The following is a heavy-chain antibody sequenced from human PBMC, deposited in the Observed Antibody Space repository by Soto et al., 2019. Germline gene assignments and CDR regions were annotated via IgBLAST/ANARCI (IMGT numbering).Heavy chain of an antibody. V-gene: IGHV4-59*08. D-gene: IGHD6-13*01. Sequence: NPSETLSLTCTVSGDSISSYSWSWILQPPGKGLEWIGNIHYNGNTKYSPSLKSRVTMSVDTSKNHFSLKLSSVTAADTAVYYCARRQSSSWYALWGQGTLVTVSS. J-gene: IGHJ4*02. CDR1: GDSISSYS. CDR2: IHYNGNT. CDR3: ARRQSSSWYAL.